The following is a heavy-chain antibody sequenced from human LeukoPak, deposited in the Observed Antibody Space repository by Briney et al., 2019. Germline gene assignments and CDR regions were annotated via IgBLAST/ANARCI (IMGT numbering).Heavy chain of an antibody. V-gene: IGHV3-66*02. CDR2: IHSGGTA. CDR1: GFTVSGHY. D-gene: IGHD3-10*01. J-gene: IGHJ3*01. Sequence: PGGSLRLSCAASGFTVSGHYMSWVRRAPGKGLEWVSVIHSGGTAYYADSVKGRFTISRDNSKNTLFLQLNSLRPEDTALYYCARGGLGGEALEVWGQGTMVTVSS. CDR3: ARGGLGGEALEV.